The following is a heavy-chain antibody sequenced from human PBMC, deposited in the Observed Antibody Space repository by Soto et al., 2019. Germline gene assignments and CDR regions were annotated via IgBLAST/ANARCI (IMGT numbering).Heavy chain of an antibody. CDR1: GFTVSNNY. V-gene: IGHV3-53*01. D-gene: IGHD2-15*01. J-gene: IGHJ4*02. CDR2: IYSGGSA. CDR3: AGGDPVTPGSFAY. Sequence: GGSLRLSCAVSGFTVSNNYMNWVRQAPGKGLEWVSVIYSGGSAFYADSVKGRFTISRDNSKNKLYLQMNSLRAEDTAVYYCAGGDPVTPGSFAYCGQGTRVTVSS.